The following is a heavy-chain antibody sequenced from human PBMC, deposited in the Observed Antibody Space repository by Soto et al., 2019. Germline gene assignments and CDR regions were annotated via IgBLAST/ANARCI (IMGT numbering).Heavy chain of an antibody. CDR1: GGTFSSYA. J-gene: IGHJ4*02. CDR3: ARGDVGWFVLFY. V-gene: IGHV1-69*12. D-gene: IGHD3-3*01. Sequence: QVQLVQSGAEVMKPGSSVKVSCKASGGTFSSYAISWVRQAPGQGLEWMGGIIPIFGTANSAQKFQGRVTITADESTSTAYMELSRLRSEDTAVYYCARGDVGWFVLFYWGQGTLVTVSS. CDR2: IIPIFGTA.